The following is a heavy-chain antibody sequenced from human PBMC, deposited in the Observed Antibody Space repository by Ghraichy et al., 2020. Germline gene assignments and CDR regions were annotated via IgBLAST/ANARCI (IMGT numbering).Heavy chain of an antibody. Sequence: SQTLSLTCAVSGGSISTFYWNWVRQSPGKGLEWIGCVYYTGSTKYSPSFKSRITISLDTSKNQFSLKMNSVSAADTAVYYCARDSTARALDFWGRGALVTVSS. V-gene: IGHV4-59*01. CDR2: VYYTGST. CDR3: ARDSTARALDF. J-gene: IGHJ4*02. CDR1: GGSISTFY. D-gene: IGHD4-11*01.